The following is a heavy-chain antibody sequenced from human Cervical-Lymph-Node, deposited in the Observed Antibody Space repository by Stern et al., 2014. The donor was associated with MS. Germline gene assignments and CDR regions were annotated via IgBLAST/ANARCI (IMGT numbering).Heavy chain of an antibody. Sequence: DQLVESGAEVKKPGSSVKVSCKASGGTFSNYAINWVRQAPGQGLEWMGGIVPIFGRANYAQKFQGRVTITADDSTSTAYMELSSLRSEDTAVYFCARGWSYDILTAYSYWGQGTLVTVSS. J-gene: IGHJ4*02. CDR3: ARGWSYDILTAYSY. CDR1: GGTFSNYA. V-gene: IGHV1-69*01. CDR2: IVPIFGRA. D-gene: IGHD3-9*01.